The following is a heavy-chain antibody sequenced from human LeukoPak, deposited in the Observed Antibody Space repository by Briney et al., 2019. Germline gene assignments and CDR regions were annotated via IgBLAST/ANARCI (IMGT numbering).Heavy chain of an antibody. Sequence: PGGSLRLSCAASGFTFSSYAMHWVRQAPGKGLEWVAFIRYDGSNKYYADSVKGRFTISRDNSRNTLYLQMNSLRAEDTALYYCAKPNGLPAAIYYFDYWGQGTLVTVSS. V-gene: IGHV3-30*02. CDR1: GFTFSSYA. D-gene: IGHD2-2*01. J-gene: IGHJ4*02. CDR2: IRYDGSNK. CDR3: AKPNGLPAAIYYFDY.